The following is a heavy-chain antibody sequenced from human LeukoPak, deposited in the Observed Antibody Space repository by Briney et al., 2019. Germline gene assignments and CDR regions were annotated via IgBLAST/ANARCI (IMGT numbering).Heavy chain of an antibody. CDR3: VKGLGFSWTPYFDY. CDR2: ISSNGATT. CDR1: GFTFSSYA. Sequence: GGSLRLSCSASGFTFSSYAMYWVRQAPGKGLEFVSVISSNGATTYYADSVKGRFNISRDNSKNTLYLQMSSLRAEDTAVYYCVKGLGFSWTPYFDYWGQGTLVTVSS. V-gene: IGHV3-64D*06. D-gene: IGHD6-13*01. J-gene: IGHJ4*02.